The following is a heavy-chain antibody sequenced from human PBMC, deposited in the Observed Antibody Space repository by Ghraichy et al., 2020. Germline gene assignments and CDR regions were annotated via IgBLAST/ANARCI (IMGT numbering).Heavy chain of an antibody. V-gene: IGHV4-34*01. CDR1: GGSFSGYY. J-gene: IGHJ6*02. CDR3: ASYRYSSSSGYYYGMDV. D-gene: IGHD6-6*01. Sequence: SQTLSLTCAVYGGSFSGYYWSWIRQPPGKGLEWIGEINHSGSTNYNPSLKSRVTILVDTSKNQFSLKLSSVTAADTAVYYCASYRYSSSSGYYYGMDVWGQGTTVTVSS. CDR2: INHSGST.